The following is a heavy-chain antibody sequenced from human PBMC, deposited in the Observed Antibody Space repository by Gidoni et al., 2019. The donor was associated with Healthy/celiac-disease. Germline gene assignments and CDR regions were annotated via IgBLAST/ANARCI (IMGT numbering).Heavy chain of an antibody. CDR2: ISGSGGST. CDR3: AKDSYILTGYYPVRFDP. Sequence: EVQLLESGGGLVQPGGSLRLSCAASGFTFSRYAMSWVRQAPGKGLEWVSAISGSGGSTYYADSVKGRFTISRDNSKNTLYLQMNSLRAEDTAVYYCAKDSYILTGYYPVRFDPWGQGTLVTVSS. J-gene: IGHJ5*02. V-gene: IGHV3-23*01. D-gene: IGHD3-9*01. CDR1: GFTFSRYA.